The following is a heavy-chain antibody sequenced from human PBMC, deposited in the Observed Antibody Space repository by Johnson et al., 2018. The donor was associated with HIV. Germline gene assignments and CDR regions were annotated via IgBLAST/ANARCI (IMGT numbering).Heavy chain of an antibody. CDR2: ISYDGSNK. V-gene: IGHV3-30-3*01. Sequence: QVQLVESGGGVVQPGRSLRLSCAASGFTFSSYAMHWVRQAPGKGLEWVAVISYDGSNKYYADSVKGRFTISRDNSKNTLYLQLNSLRAEDTALYVCAGLAVRGSAGAFDSWGQGTLVTVSP. J-gene: IGHJ3*02. CDR1: GFTFSSYA. D-gene: IGHD3-10*01. CDR3: AGLAVRGSAGAFDS.